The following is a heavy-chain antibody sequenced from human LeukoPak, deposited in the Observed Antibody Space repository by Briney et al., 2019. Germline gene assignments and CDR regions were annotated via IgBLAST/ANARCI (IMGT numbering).Heavy chain of an antibody. D-gene: IGHD1-1*01. CDR3: ANRMDNWNDVAAFDY. J-gene: IGHJ4*02. V-gene: IGHV3-23*01. CDR1: GFTFSSYA. CDR2: ISGSGGST. Sequence: PGGSLRLSCAASGFTFSSYAMSWVRQAPGKGLEWVSAISGSGGSTYYADSVKGRFTISRDNSKNTLYLQMNSLRAEDTAVYYCANRMDNWNDVAAFDYWGQGTLVTVSS.